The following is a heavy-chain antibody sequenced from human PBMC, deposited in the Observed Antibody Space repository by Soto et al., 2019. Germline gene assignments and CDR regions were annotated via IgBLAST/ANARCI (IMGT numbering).Heavy chain of an antibody. Sequence: PGGSLILSFAASGFPFSRYGMNWVRQAPGKGLEWVSSIASGSSYIYYADSVKGRFTVSRDNAKNSLYLQMNSLRAEDTAVYYCARVKIAARPSLDYWGQGTL. J-gene: IGHJ4*02. CDR2: IASGSSYI. D-gene: IGHD6-6*01. V-gene: IGHV3-21*01. CDR1: GFPFSRYG. CDR3: ARVKIAARPSLDY.